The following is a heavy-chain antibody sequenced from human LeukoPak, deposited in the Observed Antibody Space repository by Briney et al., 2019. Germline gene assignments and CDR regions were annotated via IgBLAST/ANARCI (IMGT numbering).Heavy chain of an antibody. Sequence: GGSLTLSRAASGFTVSSNYMSWVRQAPGKGLEWVSVNYSGGSTYSADSVKGRFTISRDNSKTTLYLQMNSLRAEDTAVYYCARDLVAYGGNAFHFDYWGQGTLVTVSS. CDR1: GFTVSSNY. D-gene: IGHD4-23*01. V-gene: IGHV3-66*01. CDR2: NYSGGST. J-gene: IGHJ4*02. CDR3: ARDLVAYGGNAFHFDY.